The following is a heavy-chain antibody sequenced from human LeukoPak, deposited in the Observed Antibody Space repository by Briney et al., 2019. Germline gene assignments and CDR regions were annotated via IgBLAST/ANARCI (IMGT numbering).Heavy chain of an antibody. CDR3: ARDRLSGWTNRYFDY. V-gene: IGHV3-48*03. J-gene: IGHJ4*02. CDR1: GFTFSSYE. Sequence: PGGSLRLSCAASGFTFSSYEMNWVRQAPGKGLEWVSYIISSGSTTYYADSVKGRFTISRDNAKNSLYLQMNSLRAEDTAVYYCARDRLSGWTNRYFDYWGQGTLVTVSS. CDR2: IISSGSTT. D-gene: IGHD6-19*01.